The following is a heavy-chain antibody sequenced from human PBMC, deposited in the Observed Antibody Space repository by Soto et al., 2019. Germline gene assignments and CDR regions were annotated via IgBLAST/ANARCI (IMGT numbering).Heavy chain of an antibody. CDR2: ISGSGGST. J-gene: IGHJ3*02. V-gene: IGHV3-23*01. D-gene: IGHD3-22*01. Sequence: GGSLRLSCAASGFTFSSYAMNWVRQAPGKGREWLSAISGSGGSTYYVGTEKGRFTISRDNAKNTLYLQMNSLRAEDMAVYYCAQVSDYDSSEPNAFDSWGQGTMVTVSS. CDR3: AQVSDYDSSEPNAFDS. CDR1: GFTFSSYA.